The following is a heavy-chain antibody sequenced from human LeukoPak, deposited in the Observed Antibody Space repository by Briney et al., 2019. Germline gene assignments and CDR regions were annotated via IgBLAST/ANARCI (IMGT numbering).Heavy chain of an antibody. V-gene: IGHV3-30*18. D-gene: IGHD3-10*01. CDR3: AKKLLWFGELPYGMDV. CDR1: GFTFSSYA. J-gene: IGHJ6*02. CDR2: ISYDGSNK. Sequence: PGGSLRLSCAASGFTFSSYAMSWVRQAPGKGLEWVAVISYDGSNKYYADSVKGRFTISRDNSKNTLYLQMNSLRAEDTAVYYCAKKLLWFGELPYGMDVWGQGTTVTVSS.